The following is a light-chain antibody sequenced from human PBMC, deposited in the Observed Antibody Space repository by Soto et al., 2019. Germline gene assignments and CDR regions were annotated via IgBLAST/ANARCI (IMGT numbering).Light chain of an antibody. V-gene: IGLV2-23*01. Sequence: QSALTQPASVSGSPGQSITISCTGTSSDVGSYNLVSWYQQHPGKAPKLMIYEGSKRPSGVSNRFSGSKSGNTASLTISGPQAEDEADYYCCSYAGSRVFGGGTKLTVL. CDR2: EGS. CDR3: CSYAGSRV. J-gene: IGLJ3*02. CDR1: SSDVGSYNL.